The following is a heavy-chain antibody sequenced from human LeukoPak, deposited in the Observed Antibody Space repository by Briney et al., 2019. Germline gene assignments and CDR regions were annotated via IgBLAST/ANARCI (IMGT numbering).Heavy chain of an antibody. CDR2: ISWNSGSI. CDR1: GFTFDDYA. J-gene: IGHJ4*02. Sequence: GGSLRLSCAASGFTFDDYAMHWVRQAPGKGLEWVSGISWNSGSIGYADSVKGRFTISRDNSKNTLYLQMSSLRAEDTAVYYCATHYDTSGYYYFDFWGQGTLVTVSS. D-gene: IGHD3-22*01. CDR3: ATHYDTSGYYYFDF. V-gene: IGHV3-9*01.